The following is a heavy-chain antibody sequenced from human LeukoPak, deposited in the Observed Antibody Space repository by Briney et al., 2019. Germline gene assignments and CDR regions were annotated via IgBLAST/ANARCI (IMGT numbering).Heavy chain of an antibody. J-gene: IGHJ2*01. CDR2: IRYDGSNK. Sequence: GGSPRLSCAASGFTFSSYGMHWVRQAPGKGLEWVAFIRYDGSNKYYADSVKGRFTISRDNSKNTLYLQMNSLRSEDTAVYYCARDQMNGYCSSTSCSYWYFDLWGRGTLVTVSS. CDR1: GFTFSSYG. D-gene: IGHD2-2*01. V-gene: IGHV3-30*02. CDR3: ARDQMNGYCSSTSCSYWYFDL.